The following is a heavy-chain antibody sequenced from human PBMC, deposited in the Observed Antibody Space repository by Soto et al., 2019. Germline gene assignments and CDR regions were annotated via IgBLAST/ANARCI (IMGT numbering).Heavy chain of an antibody. D-gene: IGHD2-15*01. Sequence: QVPLVQSGAEVKKPGASVKVSCKASGYTFTSYDINWVRQATGQGLEWMGWMNPNSGNTGYAQKFQGRVTMTRNTSISTAYMELSSLRSEDTAVYYCARATKLYCSGGSCYLLDYWGQGTLVTVSS. J-gene: IGHJ4*02. CDR3: ARATKLYCSGGSCYLLDY. CDR2: MNPNSGNT. V-gene: IGHV1-8*01. CDR1: GYTFTSYD.